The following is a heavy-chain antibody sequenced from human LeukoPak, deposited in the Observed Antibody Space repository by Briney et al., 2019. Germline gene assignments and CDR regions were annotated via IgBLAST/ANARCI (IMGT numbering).Heavy chain of an antibody. CDR1: GFTFSNAW. J-gene: IGHJ3*02. Sequence: GGSLRLSCAASGFTFSNAWMSWVRQAPGKGLEWVSAISGSGGSTYYADSVKGRFTISRDNSKNTLYLQMNSLRAEDTAVYYCAKDYYGSGSYHRHYDAFDIWGQGTMVTVSS. V-gene: IGHV3-23*01. CDR3: AKDYYGSGSYHRHYDAFDI. CDR2: ISGSGGST. D-gene: IGHD3-10*01.